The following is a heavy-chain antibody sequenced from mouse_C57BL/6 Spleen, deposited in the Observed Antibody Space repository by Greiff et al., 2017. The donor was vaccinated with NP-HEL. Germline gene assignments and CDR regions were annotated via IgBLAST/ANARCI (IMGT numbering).Heavy chain of an antibody. J-gene: IGHJ1*03. V-gene: IGHV6-6*01. Sequence: EVMLVESGGGLVQPGGSMKLSCAASGFTFSDAWMDWVRQSPEKGLEWVAEIRNKANNHATYYAESVKGRFTISRDDSKSSVYLQMNSLRAEDTGIYYCTRLGYGSTLYWYFDVWGTGTTVTVSS. CDR2: IRNKANNHAT. CDR1: GFTFSDAW. D-gene: IGHD1-1*01. CDR3: TRLGYGSTLYWYFDV.